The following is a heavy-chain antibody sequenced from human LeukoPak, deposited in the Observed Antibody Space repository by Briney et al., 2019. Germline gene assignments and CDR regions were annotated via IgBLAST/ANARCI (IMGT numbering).Heavy chain of an antibody. V-gene: IGHV4-4*07. CDR3: SRGENQLGRWFDP. Sequence: SETLSLTCTVSGGSISSYYWSWIRQPAGKGLEWIGRIHNSGSTNYNPSLKSRVTMSVDTSKNQFSLKLSSVTAADTAVYYCSRGENQLGRWFDPWGQGTLVTVSS. CDR1: GGSISSYY. CDR2: IHNSGST. J-gene: IGHJ5*02. D-gene: IGHD1-1*01.